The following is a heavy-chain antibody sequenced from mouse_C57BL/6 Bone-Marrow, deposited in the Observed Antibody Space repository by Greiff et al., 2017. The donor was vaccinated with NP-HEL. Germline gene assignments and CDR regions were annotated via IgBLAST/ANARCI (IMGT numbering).Heavy chain of an antibody. J-gene: IGHJ2*01. D-gene: IGHD1-1*01. CDR2: IYPGDGDT. V-gene: IGHV1-80*01. CDR3: ARYYGGSYYFDY. Sequence: VQLQQSGAELVKPGASVKISCKASGYAFSSYWMNWVKQRPGKGLEWIGQIYPGDGDTNYNGKFKGKATLTADTSSSTAYMQLSSLTSEDSAVYYCARYYGGSYYFDYWGQGTTLTVSS. CDR1: GYAFSSYW.